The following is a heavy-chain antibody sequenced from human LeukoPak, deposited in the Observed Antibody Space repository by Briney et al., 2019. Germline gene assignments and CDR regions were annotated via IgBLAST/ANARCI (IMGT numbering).Heavy chain of an antibody. CDR2: ISSSSSYI. Sequence: NPGGSLRLSCAASGLTFSSYSMNWVRQAPGKGLEWVSSISSSSSYIFHTDSVKGRFTISKDNAKNSLYMKMNSLRAEDTAVYYCARGKRPLGYCSGGSCYLGDDYYYGMDVWGQGTTVTVSS. J-gene: IGHJ6*02. CDR1: GLTFSSYS. V-gene: IGHV3-21*01. CDR3: ARGKRPLGYCSGGSCYLGDDYYYGMDV. D-gene: IGHD2-15*01.